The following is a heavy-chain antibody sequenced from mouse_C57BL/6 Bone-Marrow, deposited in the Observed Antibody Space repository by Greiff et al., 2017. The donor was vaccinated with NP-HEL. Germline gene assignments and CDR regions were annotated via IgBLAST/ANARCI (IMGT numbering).Heavy chain of an antibody. CDR3: ARFGGSYYYGSSSYWYFDV. V-gene: IGHV3-8*01. Sequence: EVKVVESGPGLAKPSQTLSLTCSVTGYSITSDYWNWIRKFPGNKLEYMGYISYSGSTYYNPSLKSRISITRDTSKNQYYLQLNSVTTEDTATYYCARFGGSYYYGSSSYWYFDVWGTGTTVTVSS. CDR2: ISYSGST. CDR1: GYSITSDY. D-gene: IGHD1-1*01. J-gene: IGHJ1*03.